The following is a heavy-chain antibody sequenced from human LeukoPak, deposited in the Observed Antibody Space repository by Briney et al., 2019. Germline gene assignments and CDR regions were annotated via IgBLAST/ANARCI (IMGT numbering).Heavy chain of an antibody. Sequence: TGGSLRLSCAASGFTVSSNYMSWVRQAPGKGLEWVSLIYSDDDTHYPDSVKGRFTISRDNSKNTLYLQMNSLRAEDTAVYYCAREGYYDTSGTSRAFDIWGQGTMVTVSS. D-gene: IGHD3-22*01. CDR2: IYSDDDT. V-gene: IGHV3-66*02. CDR3: AREGYYDTSGTSRAFDI. CDR1: GFTVSSNY. J-gene: IGHJ3*02.